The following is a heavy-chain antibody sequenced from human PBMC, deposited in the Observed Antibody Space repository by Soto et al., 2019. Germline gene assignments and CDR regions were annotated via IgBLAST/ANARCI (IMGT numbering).Heavy chain of an antibody. J-gene: IGHJ5*02. CDR2: ISSSGTNI. Sequence: GGSLRLSCAACGFTFSSDEINWVRQAPGKGLEWVSSISSSGTNIYYADSVKGRFTISRDNAKNSLYLQMKRLRAEDTAVYYCSTSWGVYCSSSCRYSPWFDPWGQGTQVAVSS. CDR3: STSWGVYCSSSCRYSPWFDP. D-gene: IGHD2-2*01. CDR1: GFTFSSDE. V-gene: IGHV3-48*03.